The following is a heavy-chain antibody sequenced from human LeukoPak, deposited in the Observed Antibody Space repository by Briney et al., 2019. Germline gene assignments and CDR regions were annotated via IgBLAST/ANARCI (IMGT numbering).Heavy chain of an antibody. Sequence: GESLKISCKGSGYSFTSYWIGWVRQMPGKGLEWMGIIYPGDSDTRYSPSFQGQVTISADKSISTAYLQWSSLKASDTAMYYCARRSSGCYGLDAFDIWGQGTMVTVSS. CDR3: ARRSSGCYGLDAFDI. J-gene: IGHJ3*02. CDR2: IYPGDSDT. V-gene: IGHV5-51*01. D-gene: IGHD1-26*01. CDR1: GYSFTSYW.